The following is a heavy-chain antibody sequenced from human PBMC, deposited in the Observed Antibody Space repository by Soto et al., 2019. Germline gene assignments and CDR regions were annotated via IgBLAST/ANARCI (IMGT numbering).Heavy chain of an antibody. Sequence: GGSLRLSCAASGFTVSTKYMSWVRQAPGKGLEWVSVIYSGGSTFYADSVRGRFTISRDNSKNTVNLQMNSLRAEDTAVYYCAGSDYDFWSGYHWGQGTLVTVSS. V-gene: IGHV3-66*01. CDR3: AGSDYDFWSGYH. CDR1: GFTVSTKY. D-gene: IGHD3-3*01. CDR2: IYSGGST. J-gene: IGHJ4*02.